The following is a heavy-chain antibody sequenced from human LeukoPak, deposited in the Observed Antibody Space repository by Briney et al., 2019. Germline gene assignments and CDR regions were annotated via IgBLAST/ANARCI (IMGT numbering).Heavy chain of an antibody. J-gene: IGHJ5*02. V-gene: IGHV3-30*18. Sequence: PGGSLRLSCAASGFTFSSYGMHWVRQAPGKGLEWVAVISYDGSNKHYADSVKGRFTISRDNSKNTLYLQMNSLRVEDTAVHYCAKDLVPLPGHNWFDPWGQGTLVTVSS. CDR3: AKDLVPLPGHNWFDP. CDR1: GFTFSSYG. CDR2: ISYDGSNK.